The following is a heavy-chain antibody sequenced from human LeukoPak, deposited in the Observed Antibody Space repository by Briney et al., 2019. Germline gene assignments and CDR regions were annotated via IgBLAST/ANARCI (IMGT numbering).Heavy chain of an antibody. D-gene: IGHD5-12*01. J-gene: IGHJ4*02. CDR2: IKQDGSEK. Sequence: PGGSLRLSRAASGFTFSSYWMSWVRQAPGKGLEWVANIKQDGSEKYYVDSVKGRFTTSRDNAKNSLYLQMNSLRAEDTAVYYCARLGGYGSYYFDYWGQGTLVTVSS. CDR1: GFTFSSYW. V-gene: IGHV3-7*01. CDR3: ARLGGYGSYYFDY.